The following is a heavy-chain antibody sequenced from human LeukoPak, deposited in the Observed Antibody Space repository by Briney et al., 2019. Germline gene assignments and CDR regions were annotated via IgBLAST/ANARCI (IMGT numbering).Heavy chain of an antibody. Sequence: GASVKVSCKASGYTFTSYDINWVRQATGQGLECMGWMNPNSGNTGYAQKFQGRVTMTRNTSISTAYMELSSLRSEDTAVYYCAGGHYRRHSSSSPPPYMDVWGKGTTVTVSS. CDR2: MNPNSGNT. D-gene: IGHD6-6*01. J-gene: IGHJ6*03. V-gene: IGHV1-8*01. CDR3: AGGHYRRHSSSSPPPYMDV. CDR1: GYTFTSYD.